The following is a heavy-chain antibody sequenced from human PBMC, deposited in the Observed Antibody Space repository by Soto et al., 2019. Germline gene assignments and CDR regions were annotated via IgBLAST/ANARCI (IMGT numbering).Heavy chain of an antibody. CDR1: GFNFSSYW. CDR2: INSDGSST. Sequence: GSLRLSCAASGFNFSSYWMHWVRQAPGKGLVWVSRINSDGSSTSYADSVKGRFTISRDNAKNTLYLQMNSLRAEDTAVYYCAKMYSSGWYYFDYWGQGTLVTVSS. CDR3: AKMYSSGWYYFDY. D-gene: IGHD6-19*01. V-gene: IGHV3-74*01. J-gene: IGHJ4*02.